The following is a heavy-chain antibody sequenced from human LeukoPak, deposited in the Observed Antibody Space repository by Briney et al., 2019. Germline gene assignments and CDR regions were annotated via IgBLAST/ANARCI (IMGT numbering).Heavy chain of an antibody. J-gene: IGHJ5*02. Sequence: SETLSLTCAVYGGSFSGYYWSWIRQPPGKGLEWIGEINHSGSTNYNPSLKSRVTISVDTSKNQFSLKLSSVTAADTAVYYCARLRIAAAGMNWFDPWGQGTLVTVSS. D-gene: IGHD6-13*01. CDR1: GGSFSGYY. CDR2: INHSGST. CDR3: ARLRIAAAGMNWFDP. V-gene: IGHV4-34*01.